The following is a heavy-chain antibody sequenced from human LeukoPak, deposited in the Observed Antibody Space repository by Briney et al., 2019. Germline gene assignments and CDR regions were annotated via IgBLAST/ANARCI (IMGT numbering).Heavy chain of an antibody. J-gene: IGHJ4*02. Sequence: ASVKVSCKASGYTFTSYYMHWVRQAPGQGLEWMGIINPSGGSTSYAQKFQGRVTMTRDTSTSTVYMELSSLGSEDTAVYYCARDYGSGAYDYWGQGTPVTVSS. CDR3: ARDYGSGAYDY. D-gene: IGHD3-10*01. V-gene: IGHV1-46*01. CDR1: GYTFTSYY. CDR2: INPSGGST.